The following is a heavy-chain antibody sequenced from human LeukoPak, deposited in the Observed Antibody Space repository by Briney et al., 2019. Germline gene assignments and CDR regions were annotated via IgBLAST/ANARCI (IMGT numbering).Heavy chain of an antibody. CDR1: GASISTYY. CDR2: INHSGST. D-gene: IGHD3-22*01. J-gene: IGHJ4*02. Sequence: SETLSLTCTVSGASISTYYWSWIRQPPGKGLEWIGEINHSGSTNYNPSLKSRVTISVDTSKNQFSLKLSSVTAADTAVYYCASLGYYYDSSGYYYCFDYWGQGTLVTVSS. V-gene: IGHV4-34*01. CDR3: ASLGYYYDSSGYYYCFDY.